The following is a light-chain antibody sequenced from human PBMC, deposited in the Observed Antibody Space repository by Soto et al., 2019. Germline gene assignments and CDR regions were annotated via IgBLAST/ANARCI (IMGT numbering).Light chain of an antibody. Sequence: QSALTQPPSASGSPGQSVTISCTGTSSDVGAYNYVSWYQQHPGKAPKLLLSQVTKRPSGVPDRFSASTSGNTASLTVSGLQAEDEADYYCSSKAGNTFYVFGTGTKLTVL. CDR2: QVT. V-gene: IGLV2-8*01. J-gene: IGLJ1*01. CDR1: SSDVGAYNY. CDR3: SSKAGNTFYV.